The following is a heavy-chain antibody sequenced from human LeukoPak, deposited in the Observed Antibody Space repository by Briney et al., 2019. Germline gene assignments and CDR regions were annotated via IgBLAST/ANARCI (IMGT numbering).Heavy chain of an antibody. CDR1: GFTFSSYW. CDR2: IYSDGITT. D-gene: IGHD3-3*01. CDR3: AKAELPKYYDFWSGYDYYMDV. V-gene: IGHV3-74*01. Sequence: GGSLRLSCAASGFTFSSYWMHWVRQAPGKGLVWVSRIYSDGITTNYADSVKGRFTISRDNAKNTLYLQMNSLRAEDTAVYYCAKAELPKYYDFWSGYDYYMDVWGKGTTVTVSS. J-gene: IGHJ6*03.